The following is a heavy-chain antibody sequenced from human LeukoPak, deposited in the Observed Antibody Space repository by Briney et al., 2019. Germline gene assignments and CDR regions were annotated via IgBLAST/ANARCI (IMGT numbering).Heavy chain of an antibody. CDR2: FYYSGST. Sequence: SETLSLTCTVSGASISSSSYFWGWIRQPPGKGLEWIGSFYYSGSTYYNPSLKSRVTISVDTSKDQFSLKLSSVTAADTSVYSCAGQAHGSGWYPFFDHWGQGALVIVSS. J-gene: IGHJ4*02. CDR3: AGQAHGSGWYPFFDH. CDR1: GASISSSSYF. V-gene: IGHV4-39*01. D-gene: IGHD6-19*01.